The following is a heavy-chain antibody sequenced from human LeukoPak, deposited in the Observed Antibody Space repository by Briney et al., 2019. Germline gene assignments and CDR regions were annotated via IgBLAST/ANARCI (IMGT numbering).Heavy chain of an antibody. CDR3: ARAPSEIGGYYPEYFRH. V-gene: IGHV3-74*01. D-gene: IGHD3-22*01. J-gene: IGHJ1*01. CDR2: IKSDGGT. CDR1: GFTFSTYW. Sequence: GGSLRLSCAASGFTFSTYWMHWVRQAPGKGLVWVSRIKSDGGTNYADSVKGRFTTSRDNAKKTVSLQKNSLRPEDTGVYYCARAPSEIGGYYPEYFRHWGQGTLVTVSS.